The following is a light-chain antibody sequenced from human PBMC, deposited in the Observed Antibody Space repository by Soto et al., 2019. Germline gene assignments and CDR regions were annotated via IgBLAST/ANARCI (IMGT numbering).Light chain of an antibody. CDR2: GAS. V-gene: IGKV3-15*01. J-gene: IGKJ2*01. Sequence: EIVMTQSPATLSVSPGERATLSCRASQSVSSNLAWYQQKPGQAPRLLIYGASTRATGIPARFSGSGSGTEFTLTISSLQSEDFAVYYCQQYNKWPTFGQGTKLEIK. CDR3: QQYNKWPT. CDR1: QSVSSN.